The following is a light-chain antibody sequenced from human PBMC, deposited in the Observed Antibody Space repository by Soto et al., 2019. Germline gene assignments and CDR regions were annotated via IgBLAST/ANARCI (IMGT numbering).Light chain of an antibody. CDR1: QSVSSN. V-gene: IGKV3-20*01. CDR3: QQYGSSPTT. Sequence: IVLTQSPGTLSLSPGERATLSCRASQSVSSNLAWYQQKPGQAPRLLIYGASGRATGIPDRFSGSGSGTDFTLTISRLEPEDFAVYYCQQYGSSPTTFGHGTKVDIK. J-gene: IGKJ1*01. CDR2: GAS.